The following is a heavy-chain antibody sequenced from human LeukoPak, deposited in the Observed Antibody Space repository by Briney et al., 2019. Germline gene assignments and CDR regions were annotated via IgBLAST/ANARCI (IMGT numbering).Heavy chain of an antibody. Sequence: GGSLRLSCAASGFPFGDHAMHCVRQAPGKGLEWVSLISGDGGDTYYADSVKGRFTISRDNSKKSLYLQMNSLRAEDSALYYCAKDEWFIYRADFILDYWGQGTLVTVSS. D-gene: IGHD3-3*01. CDR1: GFPFGDHA. V-gene: IGHV3-43*02. J-gene: IGHJ4*02. CDR3: AKDEWFIYRADFILDY. CDR2: ISGDGGDT.